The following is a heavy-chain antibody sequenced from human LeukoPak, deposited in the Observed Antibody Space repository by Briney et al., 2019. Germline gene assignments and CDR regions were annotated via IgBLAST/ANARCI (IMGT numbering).Heavy chain of an antibody. CDR2: ISGSGDNT. CDR3: AKMKGHPLPKYYMDV. J-gene: IGHJ6*01. Sequence: GVSLTLPCTASGHTFSGFAMSWVRRTPGKGLEWLSCISGSGDNTLYADSVKGRFTISRDNSKNTLYLEMNSLRAEDTAIYYCAKMKGHPLPKYYMDVWGQGTTVTVSS. V-gene: IGHV3-23*01. D-gene: IGHD1-26*01. CDR1: GHTFSGFA.